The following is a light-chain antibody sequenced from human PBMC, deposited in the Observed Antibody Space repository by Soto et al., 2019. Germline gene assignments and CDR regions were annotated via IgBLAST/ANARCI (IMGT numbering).Light chain of an antibody. J-gene: IGLJ2*01. Sequence: QSVLTQPPSASGTPGQRVTISCSGSSSNMGTNTVNWYQQLPRAAPKLLIYSDNQRPSAVADRFSASKSGTSASLAITGLQSDDEADYYCAAWDGSLNHILFGGGTKLTVL. V-gene: IGLV1-44*01. CDR2: SDN. CDR1: SSNMGTNT. CDR3: AAWDGSLNHIL.